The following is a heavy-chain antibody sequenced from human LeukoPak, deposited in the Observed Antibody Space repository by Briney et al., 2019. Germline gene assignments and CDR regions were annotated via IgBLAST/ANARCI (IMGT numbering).Heavy chain of an antibody. V-gene: IGHV3-21*01. CDR3: ARADVVVPAAPYYFDY. CDR1: GFTFSSYS. J-gene: IGHJ4*02. CDR2: ISSSSSYI. D-gene: IGHD2-2*01. Sequence: GGSLRLSCAASGFTFSSYSMNWVRQAPGKGLEWVSSISSSSSYIYYADSVKGRFTISRDNAKNSLYLQMNSLRAEDTAVYYCARADVVVPAAPYYFDYWGQGTLVTVSS.